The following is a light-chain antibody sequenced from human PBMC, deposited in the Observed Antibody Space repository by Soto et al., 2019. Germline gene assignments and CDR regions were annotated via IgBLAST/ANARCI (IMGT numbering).Light chain of an antibody. V-gene: IGKV3-15*01. Sequence: EIVITQSPATLSVSPVERVTFSCRASQSVTSNLAWYQHKPGQTPRLLIYGASTGATGIPARFSGSGSGTEFTLTINTLQSEDFAIYYCQQYDNWPVTFGGGTKVDIK. CDR2: GAS. J-gene: IGKJ4*01. CDR3: QQYDNWPVT. CDR1: QSVTSN.